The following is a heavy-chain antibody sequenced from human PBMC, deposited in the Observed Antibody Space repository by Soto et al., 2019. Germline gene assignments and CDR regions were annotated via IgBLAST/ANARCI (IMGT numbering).Heavy chain of an antibody. CDR2: IKTDGSST. J-gene: IGHJ4*02. V-gene: IGHV3-74*01. CDR1: GFSFSNNW. Sequence: EVQLVESGGGLVQPGGSLRLSCAASGFSFSNNWIHWVRQAPGKGLVWVSRIKTDGSSTGYAASVKGRFTISRDNAKNTLYLQMNSLTAEDTAVYYCAKREGNTYGLFHWGQGTLVTVSS. CDR3: AKREGNTYGLFH. D-gene: IGHD5-18*01.